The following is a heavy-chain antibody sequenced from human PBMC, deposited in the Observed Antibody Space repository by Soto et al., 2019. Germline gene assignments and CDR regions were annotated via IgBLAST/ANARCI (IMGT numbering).Heavy chain of an antibody. CDR3: ARGSPTTVTTWFDP. J-gene: IGHJ5*02. Sequence: GASVKVSCKASGGTFSSYAINWVRQAPGQGLEWMGGIIPVFGKAKYAQKFQGRVQFTADESTSTAYMEVNSLTSEDTAVYYCARGSPTTVTTWFDPWGQGTLVTVSS. V-gene: IGHV1-69*13. CDR2: IIPVFGKA. CDR1: GGTFSSYA. D-gene: IGHD4-17*01.